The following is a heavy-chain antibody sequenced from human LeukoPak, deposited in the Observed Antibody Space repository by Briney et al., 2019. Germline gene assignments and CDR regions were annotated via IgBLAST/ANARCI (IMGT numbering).Heavy chain of an antibody. CDR1: GGSISSSSYY. V-gene: IGHV4-39*07. CDR3: AREVVPAANNWFDP. J-gene: IGHJ5*02. Sequence: SETLSLTCTVSGGSISSSSYYWGWIRQPPGKGLGWIGSIYYSGSTYYNPSPKSRVTISVDTYKNQFSLKLSSVTAADTAVYYCAREVVPAANNWFDPWGQGTLVTVSS. D-gene: IGHD2-2*01. CDR2: IYYSGST.